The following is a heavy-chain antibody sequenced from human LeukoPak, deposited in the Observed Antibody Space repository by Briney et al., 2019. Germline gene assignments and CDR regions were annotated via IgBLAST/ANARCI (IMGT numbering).Heavy chain of an antibody. V-gene: IGHV3-9*01. CDR1: GFTFYDYA. CDR2: ISWSSGSI. J-gene: IGHJ4*02. Sequence: GGSVSLSCGVSGFTFYDYAMHWPRDAPGRGVVGVLGISWSSGSIQYGHYVKGRFTISRDNPKNSLYLQMDSLRAEDTALYYCAKDYSGSGSYMADYWGGGGLVTDSS. D-gene: IGHD3-10*01. CDR3: AKDYSGSGSYMADY.